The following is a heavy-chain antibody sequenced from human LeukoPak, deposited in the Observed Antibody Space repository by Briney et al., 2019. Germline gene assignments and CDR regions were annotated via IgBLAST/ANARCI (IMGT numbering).Heavy chain of an antibody. Sequence: GGSLRLSCAASGFTFSDYYMSWVRQAPGKGLEWVSAISGSGGSTYYADSVKGRFTISRDNSKNPLYLQMNSLRAEDTAVYYCAKDIFSNYDYVWGSYRSNDYWGQGTLVTVSS. CDR1: GFTFSDYY. J-gene: IGHJ4*02. CDR2: ISGSGGST. D-gene: IGHD3-16*02. CDR3: AKDIFSNYDYVWGSYRSNDY. V-gene: IGHV3-23*01.